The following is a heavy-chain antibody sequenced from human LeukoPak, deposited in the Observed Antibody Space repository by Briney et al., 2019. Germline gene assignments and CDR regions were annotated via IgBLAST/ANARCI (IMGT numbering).Heavy chain of an antibody. Sequence: PGGSLRLSCAASGFTFSSYGMHWVRQAPGKGLEWVAVISYDGSSKYYADSVKGRFTISRDNSKNTLYLQMNSLRAEDTAVYYCAKDSGEWRNWGQGTLVTVSS. CDR2: ISYDGSSK. CDR3: AKDSGEWRN. D-gene: IGHD3-10*01. J-gene: IGHJ4*02. V-gene: IGHV3-30*18. CDR1: GFTFSSYG.